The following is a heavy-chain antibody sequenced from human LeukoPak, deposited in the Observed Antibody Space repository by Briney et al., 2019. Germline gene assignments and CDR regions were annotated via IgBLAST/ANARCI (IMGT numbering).Heavy chain of an antibody. D-gene: IGHD2-15*01. CDR2: IWADGSNK. Sequence: GGSLRLSCAASGFTFSSYDMHWVRQAPGKGLEWVSVIWADGSNKYLADSVKGRFTISRDNSKNTLYLQMNTLRAEDTAVYYCERDRKDDYFDYWGQGTLVTVSS. V-gene: IGHV3-33*01. J-gene: IGHJ4*02. CDR1: GFTFSSYD. CDR3: ERDRKDDYFDY.